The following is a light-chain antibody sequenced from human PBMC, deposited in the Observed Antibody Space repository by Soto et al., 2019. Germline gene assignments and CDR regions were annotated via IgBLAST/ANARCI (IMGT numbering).Light chain of an antibody. CDR3: QQYNTYPLT. Sequence: DIQMTQSPSTLSASVGDRVTITCRASQSISPGLAWYQQKPGKAPKLLIYKASSLEGGVPSRFSGSGSGTEFNITVSSLRPDDFATYYCQQYNTYPLTFGGGTTVEIK. V-gene: IGKV1-5*03. CDR1: QSISPG. CDR2: KAS. J-gene: IGKJ4*01.